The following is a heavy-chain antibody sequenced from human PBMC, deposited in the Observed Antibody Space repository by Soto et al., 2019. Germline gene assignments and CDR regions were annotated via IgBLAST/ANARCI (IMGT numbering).Heavy chain of an antibody. Sequence: QVQLVQSGAEVQKPGSSVKVSCKASGGTFSSYAISWVRQAPGQGLEWMGGIIPIFGTANYAQKFQGRVTITADESTSTAYMELSSLRSEDTAVYYCAREGEDIAVAGPRRFFDYWGQGTLVTVSS. J-gene: IGHJ4*02. CDR1: GGTFSSYA. CDR3: AREGEDIAVAGPRRFFDY. CDR2: IIPIFGTA. V-gene: IGHV1-69*01. D-gene: IGHD6-19*01.